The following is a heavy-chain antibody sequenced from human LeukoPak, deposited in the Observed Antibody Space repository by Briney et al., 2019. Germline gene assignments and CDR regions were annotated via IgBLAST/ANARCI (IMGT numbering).Heavy chain of an antibody. CDR2: MNPNSGNT. CDR3: ARAGGYCGRISCPYYFDY. J-gene: IGHJ4*02. CDR1: GYTFTSYD. Sequence: ASVKVSCKASGYTFTSYDINWVRQATGQGLEWMGWMNPNSGNTGFAQKFQGRVTMTRNTSISTAYMELSSLRSEDTAVYYCARAGGYCGRISCPYYFDYWGQGSLVAVSS. D-gene: IGHD2-15*01. V-gene: IGHV1-8*02.